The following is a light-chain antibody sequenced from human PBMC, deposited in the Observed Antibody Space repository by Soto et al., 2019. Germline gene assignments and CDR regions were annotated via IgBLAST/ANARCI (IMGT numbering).Light chain of an antibody. CDR2: DVN. J-gene: IGLJ1*01. V-gene: IGLV2-14*03. CDR3: SSYTGSSTI. CDR1: SSDVGGYNY. Sequence: QSALTQPASVSGSPGQSIIISCTGTSSDVGGYNYVSWYQQHPGKAPKLMIYDVNNRPLGISNRFSGSKSGNTASLTISGLQAEDEADYYCSSYTGSSTIFGAGTKLTVL.